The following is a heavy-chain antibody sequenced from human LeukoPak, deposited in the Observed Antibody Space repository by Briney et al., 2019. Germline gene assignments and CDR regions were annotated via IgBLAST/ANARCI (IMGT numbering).Heavy chain of an antibody. D-gene: IGHD2/OR15-2a*01. CDR3: ARLSFYGIHNWFDP. CDR1: GYSFNSYW. Sequence: LGESLKISCKCSGYSFNSYWIGWVRQMPGKGLEWMGIIYPGDSDTRYSPSFQGQVTISADKSISTAYLQWSSLKASDTAMYYCARLSFYGIHNWFDPWGQGTLVTVSS. CDR2: IYPGDSDT. J-gene: IGHJ5*02. V-gene: IGHV5-51*01.